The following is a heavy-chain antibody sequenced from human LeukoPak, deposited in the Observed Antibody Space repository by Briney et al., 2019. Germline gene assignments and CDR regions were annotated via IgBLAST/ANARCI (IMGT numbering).Heavy chain of an antibody. D-gene: IGHD5/OR15-5a*01. CDR3: ARDSVYKAFDE. Sequence: GGSLRLSCADSGFLSSNTSMARVRQAPGRGLEWLANINQDGSAKTCVDSVKGRFTISRDNAKNSLSLQMNSLRAEDTAMYYCARDSVYKAFDEWGQGTLVTVSS. CDR1: GFLSSNTS. V-gene: IGHV3-7*05. J-gene: IGHJ4*02. CDR2: INQDGSAK.